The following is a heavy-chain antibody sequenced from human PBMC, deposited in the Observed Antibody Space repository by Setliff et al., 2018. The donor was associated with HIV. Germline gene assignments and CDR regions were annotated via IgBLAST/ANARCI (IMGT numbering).Heavy chain of an antibody. J-gene: IGHJ4*02. CDR2: IFTGGTT. CDR3: ARGVTLYGVVEYLDY. Sequence: PSETLSLTCTVSGGFFRSYYWSWIRQSPGKGLEWLGYIFTGGTTKYNPSLESRVTISVDTSRNQFSLKLASVTAADTAVYYCARGVTLYGVVEYLDYWAQGTLVTVSS. V-gene: IGHV4-4*08. CDR1: GGFFRSYY. D-gene: IGHD3-3*01.